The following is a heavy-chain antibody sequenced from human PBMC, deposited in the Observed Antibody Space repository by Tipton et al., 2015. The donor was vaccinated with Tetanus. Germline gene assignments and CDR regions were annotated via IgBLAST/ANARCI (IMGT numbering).Heavy chain of an antibody. J-gene: IGHJ6*02. CDR1: GFTFSSYV. V-gene: IGHV3-9*01. D-gene: IGHD2-21*02. Sequence: SLRLSCAASGFTFSSYVMHWVRQATGKGLEWVSGISWNSGSIGYADSVKGRFTISRDNAKNSLYLQMNSLRAEDTALYYCTKDTGVTPHYGMDVWGQGTTVTVSS. CDR2: ISWNSGSI. CDR3: TKDTGVTPHYGMDV.